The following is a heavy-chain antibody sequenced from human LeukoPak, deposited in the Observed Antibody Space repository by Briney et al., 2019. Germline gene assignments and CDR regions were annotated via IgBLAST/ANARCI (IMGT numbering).Heavy chain of an antibody. Sequence: GGSLRLSCAASGFSVSNNDMSWVRQAPGKGLEWVSVIYSGGGTYYADSVKGRFSISRDSSKNILYLQMNSLRAEDTAVYYCAKDRCSNGVGCYYYYMDVWGKGTTVTISS. V-gene: IGHV3-66*02. CDR2: IYSGGGT. D-gene: IGHD2-8*01. CDR1: GFSVSNND. CDR3: AKDRCSNGVGCYYYYMDV. J-gene: IGHJ6*03.